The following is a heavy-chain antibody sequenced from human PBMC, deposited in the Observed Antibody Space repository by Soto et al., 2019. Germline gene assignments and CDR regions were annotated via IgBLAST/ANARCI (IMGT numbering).Heavy chain of an antibody. V-gene: IGHV4-4*07. CDR3: ARGQRFSDWFDP. Sequence: SETLSLTCSVSGGTISGYYWTWIRQPAGKGLGWIGRIYSSGNTKYNPSLQSRVTMSLDTSNNQFSLRLTSVTAADTAVYYCARGQRFSDWFDPWGQGTLVTVSS. CDR1: GGTISGYY. J-gene: IGHJ5*02. D-gene: IGHD3-3*01. CDR2: IYSSGNT.